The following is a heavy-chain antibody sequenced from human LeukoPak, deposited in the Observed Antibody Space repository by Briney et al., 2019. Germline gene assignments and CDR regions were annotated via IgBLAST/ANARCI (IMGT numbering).Heavy chain of an antibody. CDR1: GFTFSSYG. Sequence: PGRSLRLSCAASGFTFSSYGMHWVRQAPGKGLEWVAVISYDGSNKYYADSVKGRFTISRDNSKNTLYLQMDSLRAEDTAVYYCAKAQSLITGTTRGWFGPWGQGTLVTVSS. V-gene: IGHV3-30*18. J-gene: IGHJ5*02. CDR2: ISYDGSNK. CDR3: AKAQSLITGTTRGWFGP. D-gene: IGHD1-7*01.